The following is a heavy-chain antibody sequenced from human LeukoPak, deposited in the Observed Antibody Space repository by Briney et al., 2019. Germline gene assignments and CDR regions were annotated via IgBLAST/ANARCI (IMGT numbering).Heavy chain of an antibody. Sequence: GGSLRLSCAASGFTFSNYWMHWVRQAPGKGLVWVSRISGDGSTTIYADSAKGRFTISRDNAENTMYLQMNSLRVEDTAVYYCTRRVSATRWFDPWGQGTLVTVSS. CDR1: GFTFSNYW. V-gene: IGHV3-74*01. CDR3: TRRVSATRWFDP. D-gene: IGHD2-15*01. CDR2: ISGDGSTT. J-gene: IGHJ5*02.